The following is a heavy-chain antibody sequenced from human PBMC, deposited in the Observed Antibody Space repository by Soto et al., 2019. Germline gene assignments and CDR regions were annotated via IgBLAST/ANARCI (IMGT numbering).Heavy chain of an antibody. V-gene: IGHV3-30*18. CDR3: AKDINQQQIQYYYYFYGMDV. D-gene: IGHD6-13*01. Sequence: GGSLRLSCAASGFTFSSYGMHWVRQAPGKGLEWVAVISYDGSNKYYADSVKGRFTISRDNSKNTLYLQMNSLRAEDTAVYYCAKDINQQQIQYYYYFYGMDVWGQGSKVTVYS. CDR2: ISYDGSNK. CDR1: GFTFSSYG. J-gene: IGHJ6*02.